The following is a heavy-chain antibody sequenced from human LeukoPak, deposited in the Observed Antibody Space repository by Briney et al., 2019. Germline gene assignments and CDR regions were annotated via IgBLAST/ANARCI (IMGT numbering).Heavy chain of an antibody. CDR3: AKGEQWLVLYFQL. V-gene: IGHV3-23*01. CDR2: ISGSGGGT. CDR1: GFTFTDAW. J-gene: IGHJ1*01. D-gene: IGHD6-19*01. Sequence: GGSLRLSCAASGFTFTDAWMTWVRQAPGKGLEWVAAISGSGGGTDYADSVKGRFTISRDNSKNTLYLQMNSLRAEDTAVYYCAKGEQWLVLYFQLWGQGTLVTVSS.